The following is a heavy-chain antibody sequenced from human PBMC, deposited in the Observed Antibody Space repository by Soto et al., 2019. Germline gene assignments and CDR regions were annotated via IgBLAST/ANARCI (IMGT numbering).Heavy chain of an antibody. Sequence: SETLSLTCAVYRGSFSDYSWSWIRQPPGKGLEWIGEINHSGSTNYNPSLKSRVTISVDTSKNQFSLKLSSVTAADTAVYYCARGQVAAAGTGFRWFDPWGQGTLVTVSS. J-gene: IGHJ5*02. D-gene: IGHD6-13*01. CDR1: RGSFSDYS. CDR3: ARGQVAAAGTGFRWFDP. V-gene: IGHV4-34*01. CDR2: INHSGST.